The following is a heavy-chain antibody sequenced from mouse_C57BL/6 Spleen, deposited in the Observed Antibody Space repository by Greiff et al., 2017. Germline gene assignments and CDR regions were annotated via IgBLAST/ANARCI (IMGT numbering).Heavy chain of an antibody. CDR1: GFSLTSYG. CDR3: ARHRGYDYDDYAMDY. D-gene: IGHD2-4*01. CDR2: IWSDGST. J-gene: IGHJ4*01. V-gene: IGHV2-6-1*01. Sequence: QVQLKESGPGLVAPSQSLSITCTVSGFSLTSYGVHWVRQPPGKGLEWLVVIWSDGSTTYNSALKSRLSISKDNSKSQVFLKMNSLQTDDTAMYYCARHRGYDYDDYAMDYWGQGTSVTVSS.